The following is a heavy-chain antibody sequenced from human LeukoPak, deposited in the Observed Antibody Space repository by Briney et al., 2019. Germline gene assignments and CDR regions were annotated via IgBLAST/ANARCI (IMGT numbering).Heavy chain of an antibody. J-gene: IGHJ4*02. CDR2: IYYSGST. CDR1: GGSISSSSYY. V-gene: IGHV4-39*07. Sequence: PSETLSLTCTVSGGSISSSSYYWGWIRQPPGKGLEWIGSIYYSGSTYYNPSLKSRVTISVDTSKNQFSLKLSSVTAADTAVYYCARLTRWNYIDYWGQGTLVTVSS. D-gene: IGHD2-15*01. CDR3: ARLTRWNYIDY.